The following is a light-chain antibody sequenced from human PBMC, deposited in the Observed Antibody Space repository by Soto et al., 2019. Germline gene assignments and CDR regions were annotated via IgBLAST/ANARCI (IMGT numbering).Light chain of an antibody. V-gene: IGKV1-5*03. J-gene: IGKJ4*01. Sequence: DIQMTQSPSTLSASVGDRVTITCRASQSTSKWLAWYQQKPGKAPKVLINKASSLESGVPSRFSGSGSGTEFTLTISSLQPDDFATYYCQQYNIYPITFGGGTKVEIK. CDR2: KAS. CDR3: QQYNIYPIT. CDR1: QSTSKW.